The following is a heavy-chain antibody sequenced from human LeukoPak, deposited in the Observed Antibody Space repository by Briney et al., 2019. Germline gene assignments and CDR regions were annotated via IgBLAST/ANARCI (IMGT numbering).Heavy chain of an antibody. V-gene: IGHV3-21*01. CDR3: ARDPGASGSYHNRPLDY. CDR2: ISSSSSYI. CDR1: GFTFSSYS. D-gene: IGHD1-26*01. Sequence: GGSLRLSCAASGFTFSSYSMNWVRQAPGKGLEWVSSISSSSSYIYYADSVKGRFTISRDNAKNSLYLQMNSLRAEDTAVYYCARDPGASGSYHNRPLDYWGQGTLVTASS. J-gene: IGHJ4*02.